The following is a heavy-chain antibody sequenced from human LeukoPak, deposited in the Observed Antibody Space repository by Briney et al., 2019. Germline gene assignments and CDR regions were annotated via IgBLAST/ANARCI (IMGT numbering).Heavy chain of an antibody. Sequence: SMKVSCKASGGTFSSYAISWVRQAPGQGLEWMGRIIPIFGTANYAQKFQGRVTITADKSTSTAYMELSSLRSEDTAVYYCAREYYYDNSGYLGWFDPWGQGTLVTVSS. CDR1: GGTFSSYA. D-gene: IGHD3-22*01. V-gene: IGHV1-69*06. CDR2: IIPIFGTA. CDR3: AREYYYDNSGYLGWFDP. J-gene: IGHJ5*02.